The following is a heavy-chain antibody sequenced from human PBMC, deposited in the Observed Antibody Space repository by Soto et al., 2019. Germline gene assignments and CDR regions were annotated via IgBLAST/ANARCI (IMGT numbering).Heavy chain of an antibody. CDR3: ATSEYSSLSINWFDP. Sequence: SETLSLTCSVSGGSVDSVNHYWSWIRQPPGKGLEWIGYIYNGGHTFYNPSLKSRVKILVDKSRNQFSLRPSSVTAADTAVYFCATSEYSSLSINWFDPWGQGALVTVSS. V-gene: IGHV4-30-4*01. CDR1: GGSVDSVNHY. CDR2: IYNGGHT. D-gene: IGHD6-6*01. J-gene: IGHJ5*02.